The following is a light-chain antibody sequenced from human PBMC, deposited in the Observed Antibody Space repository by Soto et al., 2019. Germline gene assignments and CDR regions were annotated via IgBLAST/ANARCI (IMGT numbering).Light chain of an antibody. Sequence: QTVVTQEPSFSVSPGGSVTLTCGLSSGSVSTSYDPSWYQQTPGHAPRTLIYSTNTRSSGVPDRFSGSILGNKAALTITGAQADDESDYYCVLYMGSVVFVGGTKVTVL. CDR3: VLYMGSVV. CDR1: SGSVSTSYD. V-gene: IGLV8-61*01. CDR2: STN. J-gene: IGLJ2*01.